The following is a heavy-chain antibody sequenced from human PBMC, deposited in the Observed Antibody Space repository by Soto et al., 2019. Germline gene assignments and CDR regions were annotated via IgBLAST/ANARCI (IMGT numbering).Heavy chain of an antibody. CDR3: TKVFEY. CDR2: IDGVGTGT. J-gene: IGHJ4*02. V-gene: IGHV3-74*01. Sequence: PGGSLRLACAASGFTFTNYWMHWVRQVPGKGLVWVSRIDGVGTGTSYSDSVRGRFTLSRGNAENMLYLQMNSLRAEDTAVYYCTKVFEYWGQGTLVTVSS. CDR1: GFTFTNYW.